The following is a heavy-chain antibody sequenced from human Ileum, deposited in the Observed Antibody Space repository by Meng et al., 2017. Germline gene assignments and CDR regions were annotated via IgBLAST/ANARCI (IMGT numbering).Heavy chain of an antibody. J-gene: IGHJ1*01. CDR1: GYTFTSHF. D-gene: IGHD6-19*01. CDR3: ARVAVTGIGYFQY. CDR2: INGGTGNT. Sequence: QVRIVQSWGEVKKPGASGKVSCKASGYTFTSHFIHWWRQAPGQGLEWMGWINGGTGNTEYSQNFQGRITFTRDTAASTVYMELSSLRSEDTAVFYCARVAVTGIGYFQYWGQGTLVTVSS. V-gene: IGHV1-3*01.